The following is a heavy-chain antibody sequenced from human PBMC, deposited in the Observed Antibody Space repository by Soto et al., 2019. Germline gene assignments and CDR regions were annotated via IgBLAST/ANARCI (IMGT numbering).Heavy chain of an antibody. J-gene: IGHJ5*02. D-gene: IGHD3-10*01. Sequence: HPGGSLRLSCAASGFTFSSYAMSWVRQAPGKGLEWVSAISGSGGSTYYADSVKGRFTISRDNSKNTLYLQMNSLRAEDTAVYYCAKDLWFGESPCWFDPWGQGTLVTVSS. CDR2: ISGSGGST. V-gene: IGHV3-23*01. CDR3: AKDLWFGESPCWFDP. CDR1: GFTFSSYA.